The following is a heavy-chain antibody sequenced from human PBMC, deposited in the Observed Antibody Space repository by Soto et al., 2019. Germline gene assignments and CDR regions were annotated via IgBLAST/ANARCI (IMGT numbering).Heavy chain of an antibody. Sequence: GGSLRLSFAASGFSFCSYAMGRGRQAPGEGREWGSAISGSGGSTYYADSVKGRFTISRDNSKNTLYLQMNSLRAEDTAVYYCAKDKGVYYDFWSGYSPRGWFDPWGQGTLVTVSS. CDR2: ISGSGGST. CDR1: GFSFCSYA. D-gene: IGHD3-3*01. J-gene: IGHJ5*02. V-gene: IGHV3-23*01. CDR3: AKDKGVYYDFWSGYSPRGWFDP.